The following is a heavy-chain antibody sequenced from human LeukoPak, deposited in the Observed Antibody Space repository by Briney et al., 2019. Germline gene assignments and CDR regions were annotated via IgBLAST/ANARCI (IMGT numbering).Heavy chain of an antibody. CDR2: ISGSGGST. D-gene: IGHD6-6*01. J-gene: IGHJ4*02. Sequence: PGGSLRLSCAASGFTFSSYAMSWVRQAPGKGLEWVSAISGSGGSTYYADSVKGRFTISRDNSKNTLYLQMNSLRAEDTAVYYCARKYGSSSLFDYWGQGTLVTVSS. CDR3: ARKYGSSSLFDY. V-gene: IGHV3-23*01. CDR1: GFTFSSYA.